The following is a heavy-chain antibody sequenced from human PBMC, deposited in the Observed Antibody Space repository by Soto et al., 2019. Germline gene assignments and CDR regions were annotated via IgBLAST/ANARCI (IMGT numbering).Heavy chain of an antibody. V-gene: IGHV1-8*02. D-gene: IGHD4-17*01. CDR3: ARGLYGDYHYYYYMDV. Sequence: ASVKVSCKASGGTFSSYAISWVRQAPGQGLEWMGWMNPNSGTTGYAQKFQGRVTMTRNTSISTAYMELSSLRSEDTAVYYCARGLYGDYHYYYYMDVWGKGTTVTVSS. J-gene: IGHJ6*03. CDR2: MNPNSGTT. CDR1: GGTFSSYA.